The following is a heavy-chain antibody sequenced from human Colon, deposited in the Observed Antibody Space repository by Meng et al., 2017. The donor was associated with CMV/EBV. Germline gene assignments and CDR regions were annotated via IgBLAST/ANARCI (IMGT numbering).Heavy chain of an antibody. J-gene: IGHJ4*02. V-gene: IGHV1-69*10. Sequence: TFTTYAINWVRQAPGQGLEWMGEIIPILGIPSYAQKFQGRVTLIADKSTSTVYMDVSSLTSDDTAVYYCAREQHDSSGYYYRMFDHWGQGTLVTVSS. CDR1: TFTTYA. CDR2: IIPILGIP. CDR3: AREQHDSSGYYYRMFDH. D-gene: IGHD3-22*01.